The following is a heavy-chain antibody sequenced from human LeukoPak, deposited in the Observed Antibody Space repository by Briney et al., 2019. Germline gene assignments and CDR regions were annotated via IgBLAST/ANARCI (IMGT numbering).Heavy chain of an antibody. Sequence: ASVKVSCKASGYTFTSYYMHWVRQAPGQGLEWMGIINPSGGSTSYAQKFQGRVTMTRDTSTSTVYMELSSLRSEDTAVYYCARDFPYYYDSSGEDAFDIWGQGTMVTVSS. V-gene: IGHV1-46*01. CDR2: INPSGGST. CDR3: ARDFPYYYDSSGEDAFDI. J-gene: IGHJ3*02. D-gene: IGHD3-22*01. CDR1: GYTFTSYY.